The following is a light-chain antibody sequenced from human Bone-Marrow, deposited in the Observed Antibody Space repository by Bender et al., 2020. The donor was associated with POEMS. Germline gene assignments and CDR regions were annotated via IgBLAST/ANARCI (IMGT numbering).Light chain of an antibody. V-gene: IGLV3-21*03. J-gene: IGLJ2*01. Sequence: SYVLTQPPSVSVAPGKTATVTCGGDKIGSKSVHWYQQRPGQVPVLVVYDDRDRPSGIPERFSGSNSGNTATLTISRVKAGDEADYYCQVWDSNGDHVVFGGGTKLTVL. CDR3: QVWDSNGDHVV. CDR2: DDR. CDR1: KIGSKS.